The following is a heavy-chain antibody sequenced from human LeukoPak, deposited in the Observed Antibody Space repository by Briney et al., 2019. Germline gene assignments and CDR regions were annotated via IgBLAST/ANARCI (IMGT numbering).Heavy chain of an antibody. CDR2: IYYTGIT. Sequence: SETLPLTCTVSGGPLTISYWSWIRQPPGRGLEWIGYIYYTGITKYHPSLEGRVTMSLDMSKNLISLNLDSVTAADTAVYYCVRGERCGGDCSSLQQWGQGTLITVSS. J-gene: IGHJ1*01. CDR3: VRGERCGGDCSSLQQ. CDR1: GGPLTISY. V-gene: IGHV4-59*13. D-gene: IGHD2-21*02.